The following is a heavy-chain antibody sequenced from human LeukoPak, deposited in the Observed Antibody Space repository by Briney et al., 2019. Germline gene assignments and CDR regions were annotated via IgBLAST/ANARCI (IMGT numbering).Heavy chain of an antibody. CDR3: ARDNSCSSTSCDYGMDV. V-gene: IGHV3-64*04. J-gene: IGHJ6*02. Sequence: GGSLRLSCSASGFTFSSYAMHWVRQAPGKALEYVSAISSNGGSTYYADSVKGRFTITRDNSKNTLYLQMNSLRAEDTAVYYCARDNSCSSTSCDYGMDVWGQGTTVTVSS. CDR2: ISSNGGST. D-gene: IGHD2-2*01. CDR1: GFTFSSYA.